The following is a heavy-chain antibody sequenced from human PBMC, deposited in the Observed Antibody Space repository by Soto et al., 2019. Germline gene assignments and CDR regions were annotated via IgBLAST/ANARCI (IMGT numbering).Heavy chain of an antibody. D-gene: IGHD2-15*01. CDR2: VSESGFT. CDR1: GGSLSSDY. J-gene: IGHJ4*02. V-gene: IGHV4-59*01. Sequence: QVKLQESGPGLVKVSETLSLTCTVSGGSLSSDYWNWIRQPPGKGLEWIGYVSESGFTNCIHSLESRVTMSVDKAKNQFSLKLSSVTAADYATYYCARTDFACYSVPVEYWGQGNMVVVSS. CDR3: ARTDFACYSVPVEY.